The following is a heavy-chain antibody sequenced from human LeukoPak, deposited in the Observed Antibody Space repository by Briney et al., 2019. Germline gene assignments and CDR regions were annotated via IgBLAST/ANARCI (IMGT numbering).Heavy chain of an antibody. Sequence: PSETLSLTCTVSGVSIGSYYWSWIRQPPGKGLEWIGYIYYSGSTNYNPSLKSRVIISVDTSKNQFSLKLTSVTAADTAVYYCAREGLQGWFDPWGQGTLVTVSS. V-gene: IGHV4-59*01. J-gene: IGHJ5*02. CDR1: GVSIGSYY. CDR2: IYYSGST. D-gene: IGHD2-15*01. CDR3: AREGLQGWFDP.